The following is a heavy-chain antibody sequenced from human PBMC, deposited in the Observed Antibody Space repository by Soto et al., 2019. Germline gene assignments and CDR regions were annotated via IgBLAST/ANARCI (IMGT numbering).Heavy chain of an antibody. CDR3: ERDGQHLAPYARDV. Sequence: QVQLVESGGNMVQPGRSLRLSCAASGFTFGNNAMHWVRHAAGKGLEWVAQIWFDGNNKYYTVSVKGRFTISRDNLKNTVYLQMDSLRADDTAVYYCERDGQHLAPYARDVWGQGTTVIVSS. D-gene: IGHD6-13*01. V-gene: IGHV3-33*01. J-gene: IGHJ6*02. CDR1: GFTFGNNA. CDR2: IWFDGNNK.